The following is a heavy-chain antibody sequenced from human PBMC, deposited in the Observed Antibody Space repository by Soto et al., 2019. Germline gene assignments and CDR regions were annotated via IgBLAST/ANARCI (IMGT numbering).Heavy chain of an antibody. D-gene: IGHD2-2*01. CDR3: ARDRNQLLSEIWFDP. V-gene: IGHV4-31*03. CDR2: IYYSGST. J-gene: IGHJ5*02. Sequence: QVQLQESGPGLVKPSQTLSLTCTVSGGSISSGGYYWSWIRQHPGKGLEWIGYIYYSGSTYYNPSLKSRVTMSVDTSKNQFSLKLSSVTAADTAVYYCARDRNQLLSEIWFDPWGQGTLVTVSS. CDR1: GGSISSGGYY.